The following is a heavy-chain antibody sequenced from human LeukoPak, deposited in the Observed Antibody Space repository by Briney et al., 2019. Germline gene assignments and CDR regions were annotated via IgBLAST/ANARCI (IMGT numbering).Heavy chain of an antibody. CDR2: ISAYNGNT. D-gene: IGHD3-22*01. CDR3: ANTYYYDSSGSHYGMDV. V-gene: IGHV1-18*01. J-gene: IGHJ6*02. Sequence: ASVKVSCKASGYTFTSYGISWVRQAPGQGLEWMGWISAYNGNTNYAQKLQGRATMTTDTSTSTAYMELRSLRSDDTAVYYCANTYYYDSSGSHYGMDVWGQGTTVTVSS. CDR1: GYTFTSYG.